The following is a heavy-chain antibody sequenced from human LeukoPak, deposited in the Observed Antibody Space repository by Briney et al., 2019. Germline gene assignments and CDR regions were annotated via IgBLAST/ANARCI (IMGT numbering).Heavy chain of an antibody. D-gene: IGHD3-9*01. CDR1: GGTFSSYA. V-gene: IGHV1-69*13. Sequence: APVKVSCKASGGTFSSYAISWVRQAPGQGLEWMGGIIPIFGTANYAQKFQGRVTITADESTSTAYMELSSLRSEDTAVYYCARAKGPETNYDILTGYRYWGQGTLVTVSS. CDR3: ARAKGPETNYDILTGYRY. CDR2: IIPIFGTA. J-gene: IGHJ4*02.